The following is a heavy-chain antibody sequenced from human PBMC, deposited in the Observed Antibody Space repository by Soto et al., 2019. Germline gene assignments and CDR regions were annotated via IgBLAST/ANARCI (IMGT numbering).Heavy chain of an antibody. CDR3: ATDQNGDYVGGFEF. CDR1: GFTFSNYA. D-gene: IGHD4-17*01. J-gene: IGHJ3*01. V-gene: IGHV3-23*01. Sequence: GGSLRLSCAASGFTFSNYAMSWVRQAPGMGLEWVSGIRANGGRTYYADSVKGRFTISRDNSKHTLSLQMNNQRAEDTALYYCATDQNGDYVGGFEFRGQGTMVTVSS. CDR2: IRANGGRT.